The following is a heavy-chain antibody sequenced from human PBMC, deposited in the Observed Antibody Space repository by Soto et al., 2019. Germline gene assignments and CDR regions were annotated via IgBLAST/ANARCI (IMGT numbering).Heavy chain of an antibody. CDR3: ARVALYCSGGSCYFFDP. J-gene: IGHJ5*02. CDR2: IYYSGST. V-gene: IGHV4-31*03. Sequence: PSETLSLTCTVSGGSISSGGYYWSWIRQHPGKGLEWIGYIYYSGSTYYNPSLKSRVTISVDTSKNQFSLKLSSVTAADTAVYYCARVALYCSGGSCYFFDPWGQGTLVTVSS. D-gene: IGHD2-15*01. CDR1: GGSISSGGYY.